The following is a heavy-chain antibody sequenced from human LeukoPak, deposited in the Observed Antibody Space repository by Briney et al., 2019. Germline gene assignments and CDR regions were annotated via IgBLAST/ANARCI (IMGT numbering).Heavy chain of an antibody. J-gene: IGHJ1*01. CDR3: ALINRAGVVVVEYFQH. Sequence: SETLSLTCTVSGGSISSSSYYWGWIRQPPGKGLEWIGSIYYSGSTYYNPSLKSRATISVDTSKNQFSLKLSSVTAADTAVYYCALINRAGVVVVEYFQHWGQGTLVTVSS. V-gene: IGHV4-39*01. CDR1: GGSISSSSYY. CDR2: IYYSGST. D-gene: IGHD3-22*01.